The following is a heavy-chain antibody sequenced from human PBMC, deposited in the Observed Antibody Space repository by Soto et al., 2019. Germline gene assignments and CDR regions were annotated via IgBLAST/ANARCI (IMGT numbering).Heavy chain of an antibody. J-gene: IGHJ4*02. CDR3: ARDNNDFWSLYPLAFDY. CDR1: GGSLTKYY. V-gene: IGHV4-4*07. Sequence: PSETLSLTCTVSGGSLTKYYWSWIRLPAGKGLEWIGRISTSGNVVSKASLRSRLTMSVDTSKNQFSLRLTSVTAADTAVYYCARDNNDFWSLYPLAFDYWGQGALVTVSS. D-gene: IGHD3-3*01. CDR2: ISTSGNV.